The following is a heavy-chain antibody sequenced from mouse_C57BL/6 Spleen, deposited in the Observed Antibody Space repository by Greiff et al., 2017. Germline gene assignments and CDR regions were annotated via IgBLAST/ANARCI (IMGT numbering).Heavy chain of an antibody. CDR2: IYPGDGDT. V-gene: IGHV1-82*01. CDR1: GYAFSSSW. CDR3: ARSSLITTDAMDY. J-gene: IGHJ4*01. Sequence: QVQLKESGPELVKPGASVKISCKASGYAFSSSWMNWVKQRPGKGLEWIGRIYPGDGDTNYNGKFKGKATLTADKSSSTAYMQLSSLTSEDSAVYFCARSSLITTDAMDYWGQGTSVTVSS. D-gene: IGHD1-1*01.